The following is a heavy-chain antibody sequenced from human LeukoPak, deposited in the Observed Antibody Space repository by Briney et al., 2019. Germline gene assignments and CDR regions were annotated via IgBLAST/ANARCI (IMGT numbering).Heavy chain of an antibody. CDR2: INHSGST. V-gene: IGHV4-34*01. CDR1: GVSFSGYY. D-gene: IGHD6-19*01. Sequence: SETLSLTCAVYGVSFSGYYWSWIRQPPGKGLEWIGEINHSGSTNYNPSLKSRVTISVDTSKNQFSLKLSSVTAADTAVYYCARETVAGTYYFDYWGQGTLVTVSS. J-gene: IGHJ4*02. CDR3: ARETVAGTYYFDY.